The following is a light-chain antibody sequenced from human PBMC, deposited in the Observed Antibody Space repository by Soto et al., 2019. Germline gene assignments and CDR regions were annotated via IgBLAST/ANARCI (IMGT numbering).Light chain of an antibody. V-gene: IGLV3-21*02. Sequence: SYELTQPPSVSVAPGQTARITCAGNNIESKTVHWYQQKPGQAPVLVVXDXXXRXXXXXERFSXSXXGNTXTXXFNSVEAXXXXXXXXQVWDSSTDHPGVVFGGGTKLTVL. CDR2: DXX. CDR1: NIESKT. J-gene: IGLJ2*01. CDR3: QVWDSSTDHPGVV.